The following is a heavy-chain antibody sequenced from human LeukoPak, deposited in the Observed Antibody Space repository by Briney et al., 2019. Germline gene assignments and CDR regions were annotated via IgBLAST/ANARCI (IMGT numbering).Heavy chain of an antibody. D-gene: IGHD1-14*01. Sequence: GRSLRLSCAASGFTFSSYAMHWVRQAPGKGLEWVAVISYDGSNKYYADSVKGRFTISRDNSKNRLYLQMNSLRAEDTAVYYCASEADHYYFDYWGQGTLVTVSS. CDR3: ASEADHYYFDY. CDR1: GFTFSSYA. V-gene: IGHV3-30-3*01. CDR2: ISYDGSNK. J-gene: IGHJ4*02.